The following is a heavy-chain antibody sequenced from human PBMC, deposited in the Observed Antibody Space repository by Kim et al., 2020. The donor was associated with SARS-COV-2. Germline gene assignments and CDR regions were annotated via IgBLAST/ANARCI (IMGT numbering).Heavy chain of an antibody. Sequence: GGSLRLSCAASGFTFSSYAMSWVRQAPGKGLEWVSTITGSAGSTYYADSVKGRFTISKDNSKNTLYLQMNSLRAEDTAIYYCAKSRVVVSAASDYWGQGTLVTVSS. J-gene: IGHJ4*02. CDR2: ITGSAGST. CDR1: GFTFSSYA. CDR3: AKSRVVVSAASDY. D-gene: IGHD2-2*01. V-gene: IGHV3-23*01.